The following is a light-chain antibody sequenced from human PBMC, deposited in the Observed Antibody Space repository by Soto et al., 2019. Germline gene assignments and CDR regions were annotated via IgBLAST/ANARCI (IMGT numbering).Light chain of an antibody. Sequence: VLTQSPATLSLSPGERATLSCRASQSVNTYLAWYQQRPGQAPRLLIYDASNRAAGIPARFSGSGSGTDFTLTISSLEPEDFAVYYCKQRQNWPPLTFGGGPVVEIK. V-gene: IGKV3-11*01. CDR2: DAS. J-gene: IGKJ4*01. CDR1: QSVNTY. CDR3: KQRQNWPPLT.